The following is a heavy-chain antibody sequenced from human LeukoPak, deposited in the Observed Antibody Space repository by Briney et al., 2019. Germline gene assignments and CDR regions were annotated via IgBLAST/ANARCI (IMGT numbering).Heavy chain of an antibody. CDR3: ARDKLAYCGGDCYPDA. D-gene: IGHD2-21*02. CDR1: GFTFSSYG. Sequence: GGSLRLSCAVSGFTFSSYGMNWVRQAPGRGLEWVSSIRSGSTYIYYAGSVKGRFTISRDNGKNSLYLQMNSLRAEDTAVYYCARDKLAYCGGDCYPDAWGQGTLVTVSS. J-gene: IGHJ5*02. V-gene: IGHV3-21*01. CDR2: IRSGSTYI.